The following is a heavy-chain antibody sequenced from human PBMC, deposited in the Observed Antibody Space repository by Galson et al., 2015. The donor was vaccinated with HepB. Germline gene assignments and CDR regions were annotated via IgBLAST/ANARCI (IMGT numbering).Heavy chain of an antibody. CDR2: IYYSGST. CDR3: ARADIVVVPAAQYNWFDP. Sequence: TLSLTCTVSGGSISSGDYYWSWIRQPPGKGLEWIGYIYYSGSTYYNPSLKSRVTISVDTSRNQFPLKLSSVTAADTAVYYCARADIVVVPAAQYNWFDPWGQGTLVTVSS. CDR1: GGSISSGDYY. J-gene: IGHJ5*02. D-gene: IGHD2-2*01. V-gene: IGHV4-30-4*01.